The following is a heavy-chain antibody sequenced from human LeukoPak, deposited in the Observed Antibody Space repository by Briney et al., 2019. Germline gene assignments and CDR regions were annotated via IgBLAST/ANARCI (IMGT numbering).Heavy chain of an antibody. V-gene: IGHV3-7*01. CDR1: GFTFSSYW. D-gene: IGHD2-8*01. Sequence: GGSLRLSCAASGFTFSSYWMSWVRQAPGKGLEWVANIKQDGSEKYYVDSVKGRFTISRDNAKNSLYLQMNSLRAEDTAVYYCARDDSSELYCTNGVCSPVAFDYWGQRTLVTVSS. CDR3: ARDDSSELYCTNGVCSPVAFDY. J-gene: IGHJ4*02. CDR2: IKQDGSEK.